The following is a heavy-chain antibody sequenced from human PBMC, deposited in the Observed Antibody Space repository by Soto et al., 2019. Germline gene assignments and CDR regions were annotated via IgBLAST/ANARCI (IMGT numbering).Heavy chain of an antibody. CDR1: GYSFTSYW. J-gene: IGHJ4*02. CDR2: IYPGDSDT. D-gene: IGHD6-13*01. V-gene: IGHV5-51*01. CDR3: ARHGVWKEQQPTTNFDY. Sequence: PGESLKISCKGSGYSFTSYWIGWVRQMPGKGLECMGIIYPGDSDTRYSPSFQGQVTISADKSISTAYLQWSSLKASDTAMYYCARHGVWKEQQPTTNFDYWGQGTLVTVSS.